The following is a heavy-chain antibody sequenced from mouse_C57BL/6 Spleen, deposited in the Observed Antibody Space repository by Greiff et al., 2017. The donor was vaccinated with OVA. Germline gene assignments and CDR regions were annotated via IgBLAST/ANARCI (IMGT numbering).Heavy chain of an antibody. D-gene: IGHD4-1*01. CDR3: ARPGTHYYAMDY. CDR1: GYAFTNYL. Sequence: QVQLQQSGAELVRPGTSVKVSCKASGYAFTNYLIEWVKQRPGQGLEWIGVINPGSGGTNYNEKFKGKATLTADKSSSTAYMQLSSLTSEDSAVYFCARPGTHYYAMDYWGQGTSVTVSS. CDR2: INPGSGGT. V-gene: IGHV1-54*01. J-gene: IGHJ4*01.